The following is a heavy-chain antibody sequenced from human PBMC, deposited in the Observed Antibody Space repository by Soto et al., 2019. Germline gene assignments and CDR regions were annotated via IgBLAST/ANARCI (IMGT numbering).Heavy chain of an antibody. J-gene: IGHJ4*02. V-gene: IGHV3-30*18. CDR2: ISYDGSNK. D-gene: IGHD3-3*02. Sequence: GGSLRLSCAASGFTFSSYGMHWVRQAPGKGLEWVAVISYDGSNKYYADSVKGRFTISRDNSKNTLYLQMNSLRAEDTAVYYRAKDSSIFRTLGDYWGQGTLVTVSS. CDR1: GFTFSSYG. CDR3: AKDSSIFRTLGDY.